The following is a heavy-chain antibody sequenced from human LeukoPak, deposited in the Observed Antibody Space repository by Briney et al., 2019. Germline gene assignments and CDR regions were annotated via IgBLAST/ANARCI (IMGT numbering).Heavy chain of an antibody. CDR1: GFTFSNYE. J-gene: IGHJ4*02. CDR2: ISSSGSTI. D-gene: IGHD6-13*01. Sequence: GGSLRLSCEASGFTFSNYEMNWVRQAPGKGLEWVSYISSSGSTIYYSDSVKGRFTISRDNAKNSPYLQMNSLRAEDTAVYYCARDSGSSWPIDYWGQGTLVTVSS. CDR3: ARDSGSSWPIDY. V-gene: IGHV3-48*03.